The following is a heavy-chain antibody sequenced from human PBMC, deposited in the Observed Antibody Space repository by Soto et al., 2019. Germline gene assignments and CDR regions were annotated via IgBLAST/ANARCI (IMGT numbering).Heavy chain of an antibody. CDR3: ARSYRRHVSGTNNFAS. CDR1: GFSLSTRLVG. V-gene: IGHV2-5*02. J-gene: IGHJ5*01. CDR2: VYWDDIE. Sequence: QITLKESGPTLVKPTQTLTLTCTFSGFSLSTRLVGVGWVRQPPGKALEWLALVYWDDIERCSPSLKNRLTSTNDPANNQVVLTITDMDPVDTATYYCARSYRRHVSGTNNFASRGRGTLVTVSS. D-gene: IGHD3-10*01.